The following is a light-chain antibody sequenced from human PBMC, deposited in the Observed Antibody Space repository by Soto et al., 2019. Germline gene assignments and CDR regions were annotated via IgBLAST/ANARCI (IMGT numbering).Light chain of an antibody. CDR3: QQRSNWPLT. V-gene: IGKV3-11*01. J-gene: IGKJ4*01. Sequence: EIVLTQSPATLSLSPGERATLSCRASQSVSIYLACYQQKPGQAPRLLIDDASNRATGIPARFSGSGSGTDFTLIISCLEPEDFAIYYCQQRSNWPLTFGGGTKVEIK. CDR1: QSVSIY. CDR2: DAS.